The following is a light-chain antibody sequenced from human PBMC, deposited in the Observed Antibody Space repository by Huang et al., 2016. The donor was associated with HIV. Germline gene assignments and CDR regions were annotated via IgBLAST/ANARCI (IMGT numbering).Light chain of an antibody. V-gene: IGKV4-1*01. CDR2: WAS. Sequence: DIVLTQSPDSLAVSLGERATITCKSRQSVFHRATNKNYLAWFQQRPGQPPRLLLYWASTRESGVPDRFRGSGSGTDFTLTSARLQADDVAVYYCQQYYIAPFTFGQGTKLEI. J-gene: IGKJ2*01. CDR1: QSVFHRATNKNY. CDR3: QQYYIAPFT.